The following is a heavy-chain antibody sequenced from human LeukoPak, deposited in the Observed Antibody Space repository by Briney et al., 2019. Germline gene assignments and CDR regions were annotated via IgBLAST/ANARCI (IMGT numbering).Heavy chain of an antibody. CDR2: INPSGGST. D-gene: IGHD3-22*01. CDR3: ASATNYYDSSGYSVLPDY. V-gene: IGHV1-46*01. J-gene: IGHJ4*02. CDR1: GYTFSRYY. Sequence: GASVKVSCKASGYTFSRYYMHWVRQAPGQGLEWMGIINPSGGSTSYAQKFQGRVTMTRDTSTSTAYMELRSLRSDDTAVYYCASATNYYDSSGYSVLPDYWGQGTLVTVSS.